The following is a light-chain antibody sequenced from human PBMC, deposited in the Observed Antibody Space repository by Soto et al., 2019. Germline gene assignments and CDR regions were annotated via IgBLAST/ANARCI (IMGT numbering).Light chain of an antibody. CDR1: QSVSSSY. V-gene: IGKV3-15*01. CDR2: GAS. CDR3: QQYNNWPLT. Sequence: EIVLTQCVGTRGLRIGEKTTLSCRASQSVSSSYLAWYQQKPGQAPRLLIYGASTRATGIPARFSGSGSGTEFTLTISSLQSEDFAVYYCQQYNNWPLTFGQGTRLEIK. J-gene: IGKJ5*01.